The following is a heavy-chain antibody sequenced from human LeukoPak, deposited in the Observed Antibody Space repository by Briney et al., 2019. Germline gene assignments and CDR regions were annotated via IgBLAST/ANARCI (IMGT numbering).Heavy chain of an antibody. Sequence: GGSLRLSCAASGFTFSSYAMGWVRQAPGKGLEWVSGISATGGSNTYYADSVEGRFIISRDNSKNTLYLQMNSLRAEDTAVSYCAKGYGPGSRLDYWGQGTLVTVSS. V-gene: IGHV3-23*01. CDR3: AKGYGPGSRLDY. CDR1: GFTFSSYA. J-gene: IGHJ4*02. CDR2: ISATGGSNT. D-gene: IGHD3-10*01.